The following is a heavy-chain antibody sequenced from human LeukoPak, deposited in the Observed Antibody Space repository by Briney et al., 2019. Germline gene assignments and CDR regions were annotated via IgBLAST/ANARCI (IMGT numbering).Heavy chain of an antibody. J-gene: IGHJ4*02. CDR1: GFTFSDHY. D-gene: IGHD6-13*01. Sequence: GGSLRLSCAASGFTFSDHYMDWVRQAPGKGLEWVSAITGSGGNTYYTDSVKGRFTISRDNTKNTLYLQMNSLRAEDTAVYYCAKSGRTYSSSWYIYWGQGTLVTVSS. CDR2: ITGSGGNT. V-gene: IGHV3-23*01. CDR3: AKSGRTYSSSWYIY.